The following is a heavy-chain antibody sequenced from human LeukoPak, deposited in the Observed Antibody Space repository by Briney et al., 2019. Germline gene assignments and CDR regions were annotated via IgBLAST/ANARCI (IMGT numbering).Heavy chain of an antibody. CDR1: GFTISSYG. CDR3: ARGYDFWIPTKDGLYAFDI. J-gene: IGHJ3*02. D-gene: IGHD3-3*01. Sequence: GGSLRLSCAASGFTISSYGMHWVRQAPGKGLGWVAFIWYDGSNKYYADSVKGRFTISRDNSKNSLYLQMNTMRAEDTDLYYCARGYDFWIPTKDGLYAFDICGQGTMVTVSA. V-gene: IGHV3-33*01. CDR2: IWYDGSNK.